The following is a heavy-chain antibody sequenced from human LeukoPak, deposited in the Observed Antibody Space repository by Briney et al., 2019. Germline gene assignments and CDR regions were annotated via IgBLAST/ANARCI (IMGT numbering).Heavy chain of an antibody. CDR3: ARGRIAARPPPGDYFDY. Sequence: SETLSLTCTVSGGSISSSSYYWGWIRQPPGKGLEWIGRIYYSGSTYYNPSLKSRVTISVDTSKNQFSLKLSSVTAADTAVYYCARGRIAARPPPGDYFDYWGQGTLVTVSS. D-gene: IGHD6-6*01. V-gene: IGHV4-39*01. CDR1: GGSISSSSYY. J-gene: IGHJ4*02. CDR2: IYYSGST.